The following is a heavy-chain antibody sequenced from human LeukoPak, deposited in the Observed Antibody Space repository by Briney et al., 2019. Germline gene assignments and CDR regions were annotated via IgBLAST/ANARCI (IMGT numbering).Heavy chain of an antibody. V-gene: IGHV4-34*04. CDR3: AGGRVSLLTRYSSSPSRPWFDP. CDR1: AASFSDNY. Sequence: SQTLSPTCAVYAASFSDNYWSSIRQRPGNVLEWSGEINHSGATNNNPSLKSRAPISIDTPKNQFSLKLSSVTAADTAVYYCAGGRVSLLTRYSSSPSRPWFDPWGQGTLVTVSS. CDR2: INHSGAT. D-gene: IGHD6-6*01. J-gene: IGHJ5*02.